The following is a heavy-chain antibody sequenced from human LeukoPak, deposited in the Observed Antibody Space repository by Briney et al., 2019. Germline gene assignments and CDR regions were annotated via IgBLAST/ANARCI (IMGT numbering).Heavy chain of an antibody. V-gene: IGHV3-33*06. CDR3: AKASTEFSIDP. D-gene: IGHD1-14*01. CDR1: GFTFSSYG. Sequence: GGSLRLSCAASGFTFSSYGMHWVRQAPGKGLEWVAVIWYDGSNKYYADSVKGRFTISRDNSKNTLYLQMNSLRAEDTAVYYCAKASTEFSIDPWGQGTLVTVSS. J-gene: IGHJ5*02. CDR2: IWYDGSNK.